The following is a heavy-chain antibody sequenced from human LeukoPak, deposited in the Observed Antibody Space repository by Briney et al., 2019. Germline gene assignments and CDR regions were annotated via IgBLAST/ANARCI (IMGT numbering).Heavy chain of an antibody. CDR2: MNPNSGNT. Sequence: ASVKVSCKASGYTFTSYDINWVRQATGQGLEWMGWMNPNSGNTGYAQKFQGRVTITRNTSISTAYMELSSLRSEDTAVYYCARGFGGGFRARYGYYYFDYWGQGTLVTVSS. V-gene: IGHV1-8*03. J-gene: IGHJ4*02. CDR3: ARGFGGGFRARYGYYYFDY. D-gene: IGHD4-23*01. CDR1: GYTFTSYD.